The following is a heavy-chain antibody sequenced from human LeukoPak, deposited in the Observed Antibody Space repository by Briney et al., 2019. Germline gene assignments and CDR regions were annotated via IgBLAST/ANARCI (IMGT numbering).Heavy chain of an antibody. V-gene: IGHV3-23*01. CDR3: ARGRVGALLHAPDI. J-gene: IGHJ3*02. CDR2: IRTSSSAT. Sequence: GGSLRLSCAGSGFTFGSYAINWVRQAPGKGLEWVSAIRTSSSATYYADSVKGRFATSRDDSRSTVFLQMNSLRAEDTAVYYCARGRVGALLHAPDIWGQGTLVAVSS. D-gene: IGHD1-26*01. CDR1: GFTFGSYA.